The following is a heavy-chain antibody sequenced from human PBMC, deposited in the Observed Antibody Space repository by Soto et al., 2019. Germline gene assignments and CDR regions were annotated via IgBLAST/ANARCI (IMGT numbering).Heavy chain of an antibody. V-gene: IGHV3-53*01. CDR3: ARDTAFSSYYFSY. CDR1: GFTVSSNY. D-gene: IGHD5-12*01. Sequence: GGSLRLSCAASGFTVSSNYMSWVRQAPGKGLEWVSVIYSGGSTYYADSVKGRFTISRDNSKNTLYLQMNSLRAEDTAVYYCARDTAFSSYYFSYWGQGTTVTVSS. CDR2: IYSGGST. J-gene: IGHJ6*02.